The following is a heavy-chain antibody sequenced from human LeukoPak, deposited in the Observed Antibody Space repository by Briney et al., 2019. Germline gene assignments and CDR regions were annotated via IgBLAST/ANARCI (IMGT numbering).Heavy chain of an antibody. CDR3: ARDDCSSTSCYEYYYYYMDV. Sequence: SETLSLTCAVYGGSFSGYYWSWIRQPPGKGLEWIGEINHSGSTNYNPSLKSRVTISVDTSKNQFSLKLSSVTAADTAVYYCARDDCSSTSCYEYYYYYMDVWGKGTTVTVSS. V-gene: IGHV4-34*01. CDR2: INHSGST. J-gene: IGHJ6*03. CDR1: GGSFSGYY. D-gene: IGHD2-2*01.